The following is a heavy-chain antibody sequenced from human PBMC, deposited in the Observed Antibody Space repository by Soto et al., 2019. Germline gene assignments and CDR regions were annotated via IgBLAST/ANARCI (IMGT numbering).Heavy chain of an antibody. CDR3: ARGPSPLAY. CDR2: TYYRSKWYS. V-gene: IGHV6-1*01. J-gene: IGHJ4*02. Sequence: QVQLQQSGPGLLKPSQTLSLTCAISGDSVSSNSAAWNWIRQSPSGGLEWLGRTYYRSKWYSYYAASVRSRISINADTSKNQFSLLLNSVTPQDTAVYYCARGPSPLAYWGRGTVVTVSS. CDR1: GDSVSSNSAA. D-gene: IGHD6-6*01.